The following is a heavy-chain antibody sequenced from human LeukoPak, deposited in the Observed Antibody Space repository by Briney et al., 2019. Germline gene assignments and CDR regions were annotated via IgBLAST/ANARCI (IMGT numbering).Heavy chain of an antibody. CDR2: IKQDGSEK. D-gene: IGHD3-10*01. Sequence: GGSLRLSYAASGFTFSNYWMSWVRQAPGKGLEWVANIKQDGSEKYYVDSVKGRFTISRDNAKNSLYLQMNSLRAEDTAVYYCARDRDTELPANDAFDIWGQGTMVTVSS. CDR1: GFTFSNYW. J-gene: IGHJ3*02. CDR3: ARDRDTELPANDAFDI. V-gene: IGHV3-7*01.